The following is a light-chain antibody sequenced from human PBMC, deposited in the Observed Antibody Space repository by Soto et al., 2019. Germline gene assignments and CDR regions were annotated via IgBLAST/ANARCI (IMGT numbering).Light chain of an antibody. Sequence: QSALTQPPSASGSPGQSVTISCTGTSSYLGGYNYVSWYQQYPGKAPKLMISEVSKRPSGVPDRFSGSKSCNTASLTVSGLQAEDEADYYCCSYADSNKVFGTGTKVTVL. V-gene: IGLV2-8*01. J-gene: IGLJ1*01. CDR2: EVS. CDR1: SSYLGGYNY. CDR3: CSYADSNKV.